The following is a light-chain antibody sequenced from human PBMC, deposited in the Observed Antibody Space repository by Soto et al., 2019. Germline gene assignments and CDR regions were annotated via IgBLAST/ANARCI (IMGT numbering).Light chain of an antibody. CDR3: QHYKNRPLT. J-gene: IGKJ4*01. CDR2: GAS. V-gene: IGKV3-15*01. Sequence: EVVMTQSPATLPVSPGERATLSCRASQSVSSDLAWYQHKPGQAPRLLIYGASSRATGIPVRSSGSGSGTEFTLTISSLQSEDVAVYYCQHYKNRPLTFGGGTKVEIK. CDR1: QSVSSD.